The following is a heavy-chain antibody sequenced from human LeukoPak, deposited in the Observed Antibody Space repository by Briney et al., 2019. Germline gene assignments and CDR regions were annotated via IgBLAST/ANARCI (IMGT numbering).Heavy chain of an antibody. CDR3: ARDRGIADTAMVTFDY. CDR1: GGSISSYY. V-gene: IGHV4-4*07. CDR2: IYTSGST. D-gene: IGHD5-18*01. J-gene: IGHJ4*02. Sequence: SETLSLTCTVSGGSISSYYWSWIRQPAGKGLEWIGRIYTSGSTNYNPSLKSRVTMSVDTSKNQFSLKLSSVTAADTAVYYCARDRGIADTAMVTFDYWGQGTLVTVSS.